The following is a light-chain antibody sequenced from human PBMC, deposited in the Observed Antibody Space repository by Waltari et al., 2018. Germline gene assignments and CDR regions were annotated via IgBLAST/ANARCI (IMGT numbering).Light chain of an antibody. CDR2: KAN. Sequence: QTVVNQEPSLSVSPGGTVTLTCALSSGSFSTTSYATWYQQTPGQAPRTLVDKANARSSGVRDRFSGSILGNTAALTITGAQSDDESDYYCALYMGSGIWVFGGGTRLTVL. J-gene: IGLJ3*02. V-gene: IGLV8-61*01. CDR3: ALYMGSGIWV. CDR1: SGSFSTTSY.